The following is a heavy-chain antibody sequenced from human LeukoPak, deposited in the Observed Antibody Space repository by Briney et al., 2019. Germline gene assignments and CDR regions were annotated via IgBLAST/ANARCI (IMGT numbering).Heavy chain of an antibody. CDR2: IYSGPTT. CDR3: ARDGNQRSLAY. J-gene: IGHJ4*02. V-gene: IGHV3-66*01. Sequence: GGSLRLSCAASGFTVSSNYMSWVRQAPGKGLEWVSVIYSGPTTYYADSVKGRFTISRDNSKNTLYLQVNSLRAEDTAVYYCARDGNQRSLAYWGQGTLVTVSS. CDR1: GFTVSSNY. D-gene: IGHD1-14*01.